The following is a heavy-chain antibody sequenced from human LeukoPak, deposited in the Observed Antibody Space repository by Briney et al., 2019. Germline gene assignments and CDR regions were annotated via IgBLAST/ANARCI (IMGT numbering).Heavy chain of an antibody. V-gene: IGHV3-30*18. CDR3: PKDLSPPPDAYFSDC. Sequence: GGSLRLSCAATEFTFSNYGMHWVRQAPGKGLEWVAVVAADGKDKRYADSVKGRFTISRDNSKNTLYLQMSSLRAEDTALYYCPKDLSPPPDAYFSDCWGPGTLVTVSS. CDR2: VAADGKDK. J-gene: IGHJ4*02. CDR1: EFTFSNYG.